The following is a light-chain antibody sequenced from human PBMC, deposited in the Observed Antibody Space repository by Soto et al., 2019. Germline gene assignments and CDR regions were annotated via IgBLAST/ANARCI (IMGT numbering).Light chain of an antibody. Sequence: VLTQSPGTLSVSPGDSATLSCRDSQSVSSSYLAWYQQKPGQAPRLLIYGASSRATGIPDRFSGSGSGTDLNLTISRLQPEDFAVYYCQQYNNWPITFGQGTRLEIK. CDR3: QQYNNWPIT. CDR2: GAS. J-gene: IGKJ5*01. V-gene: IGKV3-20*01. CDR1: QSVSSSY.